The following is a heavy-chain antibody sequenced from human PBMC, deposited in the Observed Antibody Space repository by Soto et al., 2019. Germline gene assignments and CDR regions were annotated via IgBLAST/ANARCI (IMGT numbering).Heavy chain of an antibody. CDR1: GFTFSDHY. CDR2: ARNKVSGYTT. Sequence: PGGSLRLSCAASGFTFSDHYMDWVRQAPGKGLEWVGRARNKVSGYTTAHAASVEGRFAISRDDPKNSLYLQMSSLKVDDTAVYFCARLMGTSFDLWGQGTLVTVSS. V-gene: IGHV3-72*01. CDR3: ARLMGTSFDL. J-gene: IGHJ4*02. D-gene: IGHD2-8*01.